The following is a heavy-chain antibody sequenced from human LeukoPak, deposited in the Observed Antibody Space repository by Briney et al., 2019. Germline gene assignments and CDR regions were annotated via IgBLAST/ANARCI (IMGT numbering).Heavy chain of an antibody. CDR1: GFTFSSYG. CDR3: AKDKSSSWGLSGMDV. D-gene: IGHD6-13*01. Sequence: GGSLRLSCAASGFTFSSYGMHWVRQAPGKGLEWVAVISYDGSNKYYADSVKGRFTISRDNSKSTLYLQMNSLRAEDTAVYYCAKDKSSSWGLSGMDVWGQGTTVTVSS. CDR2: ISYDGSNK. V-gene: IGHV3-30*18. J-gene: IGHJ6*02.